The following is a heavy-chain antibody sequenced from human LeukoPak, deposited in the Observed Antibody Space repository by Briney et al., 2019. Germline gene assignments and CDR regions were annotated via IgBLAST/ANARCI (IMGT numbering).Heavy chain of an antibody. CDR3: ARLPAMTTVTYLR. D-gene: IGHD4-17*01. CDR1: GGSISSSSYY. Sequence: SETLSLTCTVSGGSISSSSYYWGWIRQPPGKGLEWIGSIYNSGSTYYNPSLKSRVTISVDSSKNQFSLKLSSVTAADTAVFYCARLPAMTTVTYLRWGQGTLVTVSS. J-gene: IGHJ4*02. V-gene: IGHV4-39*01. CDR2: IYNSGST.